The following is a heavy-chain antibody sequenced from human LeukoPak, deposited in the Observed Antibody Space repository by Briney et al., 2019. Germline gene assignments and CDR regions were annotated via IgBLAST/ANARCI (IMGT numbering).Heavy chain of an antibody. V-gene: IGHV4-39*01. Sequence: SETLSLTCTVSGGSISSSRYHWGWIRQPPGKGLEWIGTMYYSGSTYYKPSLKSRVSISVDTSKNQFSLKLSSVTAADTAVYYRARAGGSYRRNFQHWGQGTLVTVSS. CDR3: ARAGGSYRRNFQH. CDR1: GGSISSSRYH. J-gene: IGHJ1*01. D-gene: IGHD1-26*01. CDR2: MYYSGST.